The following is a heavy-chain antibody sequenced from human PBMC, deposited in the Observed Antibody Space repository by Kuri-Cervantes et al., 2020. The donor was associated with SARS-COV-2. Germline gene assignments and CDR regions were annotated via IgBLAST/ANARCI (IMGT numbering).Heavy chain of an antibody. J-gene: IGHJ6*03. CDR3: ARETTVTGYYYYMDV. D-gene: IGHD4-11*01. Sequence: SETLSLTCTVSGGSISTSYWSWIRQPPGKGLEWIGEINHSGSTNYNPSLKSRVTISVDTSKNQFSLKLSSVTAADTAVYYCARETTVTGYYYYMDVWGKGTTVTVSS. CDR1: GGSISTSY. CDR2: INHSGST. V-gene: IGHV4-34*01.